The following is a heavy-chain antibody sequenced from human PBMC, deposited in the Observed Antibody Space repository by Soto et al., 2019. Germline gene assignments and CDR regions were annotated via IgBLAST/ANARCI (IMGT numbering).Heavy chain of an antibody. CDR2: IIPIFGTA. CDR1: GGTFSSYA. Sequence: GASVKVSCKASGGTFSSYAISWLRQAPGQGLEWMGGIIPIFGTANYAQKFQGRVTITADESTSTAYMELSSLRSEDTAVYYCARVAGDDFWSRYYPGYYYYYYGMDVWGQGTTVTVSS. V-gene: IGHV1-69*13. CDR3: ARVAGDDFWSRYYPGYYYYYYGMDV. J-gene: IGHJ6*02. D-gene: IGHD3-3*01.